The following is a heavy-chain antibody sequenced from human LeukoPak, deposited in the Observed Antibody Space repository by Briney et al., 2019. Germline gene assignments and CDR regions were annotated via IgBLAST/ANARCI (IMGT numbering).Heavy chain of an antibody. V-gene: IGHV3-23*01. CDR1: GFTFSSYA. CDR3: AKDFDSSGYYYVGDYFDY. CDR2: ISGSGGST. D-gene: IGHD3-22*01. J-gene: IGHJ4*02. Sequence: PGGSLRLSCAASGFTFSSYAMSWVRQAPGKGLEWVSAISGSGGSTYYADSVKGRFTISRDNSKNTLYLQMNSLRAEDTAVYYCAKDFDSSGYYYVGDYFDYWGQGILVTVSS.